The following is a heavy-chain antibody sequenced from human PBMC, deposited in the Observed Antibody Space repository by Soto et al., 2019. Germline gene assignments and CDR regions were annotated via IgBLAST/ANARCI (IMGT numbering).Heavy chain of an antibody. CDR3: ARGRLPPSRRYYYYYGMDV. J-gene: IGHJ6*02. CDR2: MNPNSGNT. CDR1: GYTFTSYD. V-gene: IGHV1-8*01. Sequence: SVKVSCTASGYTFTSYDINWVRQATGQGLERMGWMNPNSGNTGYAQKVQGRVTMTRNTSISKAYMELSSLRSEDTAVASCARGRLPPSRRYYYYYGMDVWGQGTTVTVSS.